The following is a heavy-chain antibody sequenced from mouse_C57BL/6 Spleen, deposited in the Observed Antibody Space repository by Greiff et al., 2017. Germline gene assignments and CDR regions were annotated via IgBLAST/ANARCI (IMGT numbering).Heavy chain of an antibody. J-gene: IGHJ2*01. CDR1: GFTFSSYA. V-gene: IGHV5-9-1*02. Sequence: DVHLVESGEGLVKPGGSLKLSCAASGFTFSSYAMSWVRQTPEKRLEWVAYISSGGDYIYYADTVKGRFTISRDNARNTLYLQMSSLKSEDTAMYYCTRDRRDQYYFDYWGQGTTLTVSS. CDR2: ISSGGDYI. CDR3: TRDRRDQYYFDY. D-gene: IGHD2-14*01.